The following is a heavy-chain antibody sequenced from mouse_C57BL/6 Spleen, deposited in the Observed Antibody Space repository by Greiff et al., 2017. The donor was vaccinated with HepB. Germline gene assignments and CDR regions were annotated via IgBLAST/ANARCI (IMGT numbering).Heavy chain of an antibody. CDR1: GFSFNTYA. V-gene: IGHV10-1*01. J-gene: IGHJ4*01. D-gene: IGHD1-1*01. CDR2: IRSKSNNYAT. Sequence: EVQLVESGGGLVQPKGSLKLSCAASGFSFNTYAMNWVRQAPGKGLEWVARIRSKSNNYATYYADSVKDRFTISRDDSESMLYLQMNNLKTEDTAMYYCVRHEGYGSSYYYYAMDYWGQGTSVTVSS. CDR3: VRHEGYGSSYYYYAMDY.